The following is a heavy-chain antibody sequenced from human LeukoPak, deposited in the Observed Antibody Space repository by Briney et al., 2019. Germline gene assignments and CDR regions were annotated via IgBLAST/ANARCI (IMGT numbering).Heavy chain of an antibody. CDR3: ARDYRGFTPGWFDD. Sequence: PSETLSLTCTVSGGSSSNKYWSWLRQPPGKGLEWSGYVYDSESTNYNPSLRRRVTISADTSRNKFSLKLSSVTAADTAVYFCARDYRGFTPGWFDDWGQGTLVTVSS. D-gene: IGHD3-16*02. CDR1: GGSSSNKY. CDR2: VYDSEST. J-gene: IGHJ4*02. V-gene: IGHV4-59*01.